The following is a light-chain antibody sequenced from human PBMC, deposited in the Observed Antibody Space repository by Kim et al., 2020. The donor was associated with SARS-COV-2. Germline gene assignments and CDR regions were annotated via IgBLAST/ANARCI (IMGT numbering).Light chain of an antibody. CDR3: QQYNSYSFT. V-gene: IGKV1-5*03. Sequence: ASVGARVTITGRASQSISSWLAWYQQKPGKAPKLLIYKASSLESGVPSRFSGSGSGTEFTLTISSLQPDDFATYYCQQYNSYSFTFGQGTKLEI. CDR1: QSISSW. J-gene: IGKJ2*01. CDR2: KAS.